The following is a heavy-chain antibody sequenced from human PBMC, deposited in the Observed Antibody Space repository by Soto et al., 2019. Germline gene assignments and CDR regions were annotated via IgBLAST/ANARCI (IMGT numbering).Heavy chain of an antibody. CDR3: ARSLRVPAAPDWFDP. V-gene: IGHV4-61*01. Sequence: QVQLQESGPGLVKPSETLSLTCTVSGGSVSSGSYYWSWIRQPPGKGLEWIGYIYYSGSTNYNPSHRGRVSISVDTSKNQVSLTLSSVTAADTAVYYCARSLRVPAAPDWFDPWGQGTLVTVSS. CDR1: GGSVSSGSYY. J-gene: IGHJ5*02. D-gene: IGHD2-2*01. CDR2: IYYSGST.